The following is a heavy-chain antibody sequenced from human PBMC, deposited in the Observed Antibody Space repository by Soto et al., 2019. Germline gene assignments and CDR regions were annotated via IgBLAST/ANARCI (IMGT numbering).Heavy chain of an antibody. Sequence: PGGSLRLSCAASGFTFSSYEMNWVRQAPGKGLEWVSYISSSGSTIYYADSVKGRFTISRDNAKNSLYLQMNSLRAEDTAVYYCARGATGTRSYYFDYWGQGTLVTVSS. CDR1: GFTFSSYE. D-gene: IGHD3-9*01. V-gene: IGHV3-48*03. CDR3: ARGATGTRSYYFDY. J-gene: IGHJ4*02. CDR2: ISSSGSTI.